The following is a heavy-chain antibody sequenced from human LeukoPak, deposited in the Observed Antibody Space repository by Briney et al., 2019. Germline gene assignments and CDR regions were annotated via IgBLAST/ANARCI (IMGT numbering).Heavy chain of an antibody. CDR3: AKVAHYYGSGSYYEYYFDY. V-gene: IGHV3-23*01. J-gene: IGHJ4*02. CDR1: GFTFSSYA. CDR2: ISGSGGGT. Sequence: GGSLRLSCAASGFTFSSYAMSWVRQAPGKGLEWVSAISGSGGGTNYADSVKGRFTISRDNSKNTLYLQVNSLRAEDTAVYYCAKVAHYYGSGSYYEYYFDYWGQGTLVTVSS. D-gene: IGHD3-10*01.